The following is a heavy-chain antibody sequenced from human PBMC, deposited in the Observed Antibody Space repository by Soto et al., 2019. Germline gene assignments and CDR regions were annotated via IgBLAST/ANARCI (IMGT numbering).Heavy chain of an antibody. CDR1: GFTFSDYD. CDR3: ARMGPRAARPSY. J-gene: IGHJ4*02. V-gene: IGHV3-11*01. CDR2: VSSSRTTR. Sequence: QVQLAESGGGLVEPGGYLRISCAASGFTFSDYDMSWIRQSPGEGLEWVSFVSSSRTTRYFADSVKGRFTSPRDNAKNSLYLQMNSLRAEDTAVYYSARMGPRAARPSYWGQGTLVTVSS. D-gene: IGHD6-6*01.